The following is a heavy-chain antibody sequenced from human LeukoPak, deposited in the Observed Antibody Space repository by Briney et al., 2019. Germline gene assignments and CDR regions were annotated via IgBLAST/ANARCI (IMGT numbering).Heavy chain of an antibody. CDR2: ISSSSSTI. V-gene: IGHV3-48*01. Sequence: GGSLRLSCAASGFTFSSYSMNWVRQAPGKGLEWVSYISSSSSTIYYADSVKGRFTISRDNAKNSLYLQMNSLRAEDTAVYYCARRITMVRGVTPSRYFDYWGQGTLVTVSS. CDR1: GFTFSSYS. CDR3: ARRITMVRGVTPSRYFDY. D-gene: IGHD3-10*01. J-gene: IGHJ4*02.